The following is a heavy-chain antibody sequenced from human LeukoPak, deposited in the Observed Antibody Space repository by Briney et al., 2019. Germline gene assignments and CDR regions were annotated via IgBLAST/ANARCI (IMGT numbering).Heavy chain of an antibody. CDR3: ARAAIAAAAGGFYYYYYMDV. D-gene: IGHD6-13*01. CDR1: GGSISSGSYY. CDR2: IYTSGST. J-gene: IGHJ6*03. V-gene: IGHV4-61*02. Sequence: SETLSLTCTVSGGSISSGSYYWSWIRQPGGKGLEWIGRIYTSGSTNYNPSLKSRVTISVDTSKNQFSLKLSSVTAADTAVYYCARAAIAAAAGGFYYYYYMDVWGKGTTVTVSS.